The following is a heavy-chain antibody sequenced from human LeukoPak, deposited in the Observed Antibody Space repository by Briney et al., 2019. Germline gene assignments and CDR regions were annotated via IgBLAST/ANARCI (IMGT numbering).Heavy chain of an antibody. CDR2: ISSSGSTI. CDR1: GFTFSDYY. Sequence: GGSLRLSCAASGFTFSDYYMSWIRQAPGKGLEWVSYISSSGSTIYYADSVKGRFTISRDNAKDSLYLQMNSLRAEDTAVYYCARAGFGELLPRPTDYWGQGTLVTVSS. CDR3: ARAGFGELLPRPTDY. V-gene: IGHV3-11*04. J-gene: IGHJ4*02. D-gene: IGHD3-10*01.